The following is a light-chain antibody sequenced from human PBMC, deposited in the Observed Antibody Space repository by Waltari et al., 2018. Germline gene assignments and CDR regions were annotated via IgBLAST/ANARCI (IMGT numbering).Light chain of an antibody. V-gene: IGKV1-5*03. CDR3: QQYGTYPWT. CDR2: KVS. Sequence: DIQMTQSPSTLSASVGDRVTITCRPSQIVSHWLAWYQQNPRKAPRLLIYKVSNLETGVPARFSGSGSWTDFTLTISSLQPDDFATYYCQQYGTYPWTFGQGTKVDVK. J-gene: IGKJ1*01. CDR1: QIVSHW.